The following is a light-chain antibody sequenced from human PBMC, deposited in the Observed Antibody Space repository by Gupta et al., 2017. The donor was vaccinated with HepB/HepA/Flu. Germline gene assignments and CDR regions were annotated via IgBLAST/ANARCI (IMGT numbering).Light chain of an antibody. V-gene: IGKV1-27*01. Sequence: DIQMTQSPSSLSAPIGDTVTITCRASQGIRNFLAWYQQKPGKIPKVLIYAASTLQSGVPSRFSGSGSGTDFTLTISSLQPEDVATYYCQKYNSAPLTFGGGTKVEIK. J-gene: IGKJ4*01. CDR1: QGIRNF. CDR2: AAS. CDR3: QKYNSAPLT.